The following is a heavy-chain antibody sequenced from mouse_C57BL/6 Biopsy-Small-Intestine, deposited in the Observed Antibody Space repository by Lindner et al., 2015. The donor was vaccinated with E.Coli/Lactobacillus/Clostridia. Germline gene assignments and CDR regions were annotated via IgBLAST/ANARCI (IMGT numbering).Heavy chain of an antibody. CDR1: GYSFTDHN. CDR2: INPNYGTT. CDR3: ARQGYYVMDY. Sequence: VQLQESGPELVKPGASVKISCKASGYSFTDHNMNWVKQSNGKSLEWIGVINPNYGTTSYNQKFKGKAALTVDQSSSTAYMQLNGLTSEDSAVYYCARQGYYVMDYWGQGTSVTVSS. J-gene: IGHJ4*01. V-gene: IGHV1-39*01.